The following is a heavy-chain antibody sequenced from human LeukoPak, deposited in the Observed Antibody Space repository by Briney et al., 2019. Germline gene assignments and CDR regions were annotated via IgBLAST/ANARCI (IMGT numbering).Heavy chain of an antibody. CDR1: GGSISSSSYY. CDR2: IYYSGST. CDR3: ARQASIVLMVYVDY. D-gene: IGHD2-8*01. J-gene: IGHJ4*02. V-gene: IGHV4-39*01. Sequence: SETLSLTCTVSGGSISSSSYYWGWIRQPPGKGLEWIGTIYYSGSTHYNPSLKSRVTISVDTSKNQFSLNLSSVTAADTAVYYCARQASIVLMVYVDYWGQGTLVTVSS.